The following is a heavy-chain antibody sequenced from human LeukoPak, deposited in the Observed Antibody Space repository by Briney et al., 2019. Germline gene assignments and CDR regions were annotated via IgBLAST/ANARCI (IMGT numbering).Heavy chain of an antibody. Sequence: SVKVSCKASGGTFSSYAISWVRQAPGQGLEWMGGIIPNIDTANYAQKFQGRVTITADESTSTAYMELSSLGSEDTAVYYCARSKDLRLDDIYYWGQGTLVTVSS. CDR2: IIPNIDTA. J-gene: IGHJ4*02. D-gene: IGHD3-9*01. V-gene: IGHV1-69*13. CDR1: GGTFSSYA. CDR3: ARSKDLRLDDIYY.